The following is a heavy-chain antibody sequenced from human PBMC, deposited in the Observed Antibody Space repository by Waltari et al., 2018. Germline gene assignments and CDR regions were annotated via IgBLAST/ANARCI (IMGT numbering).Heavy chain of an antibody. CDR3: ARDRDIVVVPAAIGAFDI. V-gene: IGHV4-39*07. CDR1: GGSISSSSYY. D-gene: IGHD2-2*02. Sequence: QLQLQESGPGLVKPSETLSLTCTVSGGSISSSSYYWGWIRQPPGKGLEWIGSIYYSGSTYYNPSLKSRVTISVDTSKNQFYLKLSSVTAADTAVYYCARDRDIVVVPAAIGAFDIWGQGTMVTVSS. J-gene: IGHJ3*02. CDR2: IYYSGST.